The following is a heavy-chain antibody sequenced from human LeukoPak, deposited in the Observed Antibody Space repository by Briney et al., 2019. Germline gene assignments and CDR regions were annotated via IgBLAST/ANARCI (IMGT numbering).Heavy chain of an antibody. D-gene: IGHD3-22*01. J-gene: IGHJ2*01. CDR1: GGSISSYY. V-gene: IGHV4-59*01. CDR2: FYYSGST. Sequence: SETLSLTCTVSGGSISSYYWSWIRQPPGKGLEWIGYFYYSGSTNYNPSLKSRVTISVDTSKNQFSLKLSSVTAADTAVFYCARADSSGYYGWNFDLWGRGTLVTVSS. CDR3: ARADSSGYYGWNFDL.